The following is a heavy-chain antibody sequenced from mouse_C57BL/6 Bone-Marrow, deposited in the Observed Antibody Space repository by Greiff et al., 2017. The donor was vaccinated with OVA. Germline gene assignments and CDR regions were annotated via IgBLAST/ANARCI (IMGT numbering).Heavy chain of an antibody. CDR2: ISDGGSYT. D-gene: IGHD1-1*01. CDR1: GFTFSSYA. J-gene: IGHJ1*03. Sequence: VQLVESGGGLVKPGGSLKLSCAASGFTFSSYAMSWVRQTPEKRLEWVATISDGGSYTYYPDNVKGRFTISRDNAKNNLYLQMSHLKSEDTAMYYCARVLYYRWYFDVWGTGTTVTVSS. V-gene: IGHV5-4*01. CDR3: ARVLYYRWYFDV.